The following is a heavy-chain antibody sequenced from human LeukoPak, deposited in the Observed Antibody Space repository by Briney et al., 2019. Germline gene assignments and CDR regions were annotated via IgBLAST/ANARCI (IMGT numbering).Heavy chain of an antibody. CDR1: GGTFSSYA. D-gene: IGHD4-17*01. CDR3: ARSYGDYVDWFDP. Sequence: ASVKVSCKASGGTFSSYAISWVRQAPGQGLEWMGGIIPIFGTANYAQKFQGRVTIPADESTSKAYMELSSLRSEDTAVYCCARSYGDYVDWFDPWGQGTLVTVSS. J-gene: IGHJ5*02. V-gene: IGHV1-69*13. CDR2: IIPIFGTA.